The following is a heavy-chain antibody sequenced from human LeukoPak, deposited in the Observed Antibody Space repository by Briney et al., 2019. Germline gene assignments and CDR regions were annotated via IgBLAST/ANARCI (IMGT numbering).Heavy chain of an antibody. Sequence: GGSLRLSCAASGFTFSTSVMSWVRQVPGKGLEWVSTLNRDGTRTYYPLSSSGRFIVSRDNSMNTLYLQMNGLRADDTAVYYCARDRGGYSTDFDFWGQGTLVTVTS. D-gene: IGHD6-13*01. CDR3: ARDRGGYSTDFDF. V-gene: IGHV3-23*01. J-gene: IGHJ4*02. CDR2: LNRDGTRT. CDR1: GFTFSTSV.